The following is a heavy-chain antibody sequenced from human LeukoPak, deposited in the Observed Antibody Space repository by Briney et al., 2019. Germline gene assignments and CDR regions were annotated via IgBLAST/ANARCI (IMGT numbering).Heavy chain of an antibody. CDR1: ELALGVYA. CDR3: AKDRSGNSYGHFDY. Sequence: WRSLRPSSAASELALGVYAIHWARTAPSNGLKLICHITWGGGSRYYADSVKGRFTISRDNSKNSLYLHMNSLRAEDTALYYCAKDRSGNSYGHFDYWGQGTLVTVSS. J-gene: IGHJ4*02. CDR2: ITWGGGSR. D-gene: IGHD3-10*01. V-gene: IGHV3-43D*04.